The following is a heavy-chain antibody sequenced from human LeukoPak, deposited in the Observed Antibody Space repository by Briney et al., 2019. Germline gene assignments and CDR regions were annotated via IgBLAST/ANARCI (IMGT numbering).Heavy chain of an antibody. V-gene: IGHV1-3*01. CDR2: INAGNGNT. CDR3: ARSSSGWYRLDY. J-gene: IGHJ4*02. Sequence: ASVKVSCKASGYTFTSYAMHWVRQAPGQRLEWMGWINAGNGNTKYSQKFQGRVTITRDTSASTAYMELSSLRSEDTAVYYCARSSSGWYRLDYWGQGTLVTVSS. D-gene: IGHD6-19*01. CDR1: GYTFTSYA.